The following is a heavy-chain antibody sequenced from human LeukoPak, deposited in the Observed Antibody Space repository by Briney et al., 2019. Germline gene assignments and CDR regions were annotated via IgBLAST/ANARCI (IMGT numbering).Heavy chain of an antibody. J-gene: IGHJ4*02. CDR3: ARAHRNYDILTGYDY. D-gene: IGHD3-9*01. Sequence: PGGSLRLSCAASGFTFDDYGMSWVRQAPGKGLEWVSGINWNGGSTGYAGSVKGRFTISRDNAKNSLYLQMNSLRAEDTALYYCARAHRNYDILTGYDYWGQGTLVTVSS. V-gene: IGHV3-20*04. CDR2: INWNGGST. CDR1: GFTFDDYG.